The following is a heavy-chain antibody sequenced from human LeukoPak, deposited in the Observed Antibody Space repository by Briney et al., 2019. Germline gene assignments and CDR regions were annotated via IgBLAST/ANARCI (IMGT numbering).Heavy chain of an antibody. J-gene: IGHJ4*02. V-gene: IGHV4-31*03. CDR1: GGSISSGDYY. CDR2: IYYSGST. Sequence: SETLSLTCTVSGGSISSGDYYWSWIRQHPGKGLEWIGYIYYSGSTYYNPSLKSRVTISVDTSKNQFSLKLSSVTAADTAVYYCARGPALLDFWSGYYPDYFDYWGQGTLVTVSS. CDR3: ARGPALLDFWSGYYPDYFDY. D-gene: IGHD3-3*01.